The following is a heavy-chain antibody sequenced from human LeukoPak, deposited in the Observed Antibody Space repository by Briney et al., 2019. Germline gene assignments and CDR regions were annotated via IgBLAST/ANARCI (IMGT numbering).Heavy chain of an antibody. CDR2: IIPILGIA. CDR1: GYTFTSYG. J-gene: IGHJ4*02. Sequence: ASVKVSCKASGYTFTSYGISWVRQAPGQGLEWMGWIIPILGIANYAQKFQGRVTITADKSTSTAYMELSSLRSEDTAVYYCASLGRYFDYWGQGTLVTVSS. V-gene: IGHV1-69*10. CDR3: ASLGRYFDY.